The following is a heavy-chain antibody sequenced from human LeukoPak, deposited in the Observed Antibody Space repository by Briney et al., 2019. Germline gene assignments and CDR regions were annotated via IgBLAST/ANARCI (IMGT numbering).Heavy chain of an antibody. J-gene: IGHJ3*02. V-gene: IGHV1-46*01. CDR1: GYTFTSYY. D-gene: IGHD4-11*01. Sequence: ASVKVSCKASGYTFTSYYMHWVRQAPGQGLEWTGIINPSGGSTSYAQKFQGRVTMTRDMSTSTVYMELSSLRSEDTAVYYCAREGMTTVTNGYAFDIWGQGTMVTVSS. CDR2: INPSGGST. CDR3: AREGMTTVTNGYAFDI.